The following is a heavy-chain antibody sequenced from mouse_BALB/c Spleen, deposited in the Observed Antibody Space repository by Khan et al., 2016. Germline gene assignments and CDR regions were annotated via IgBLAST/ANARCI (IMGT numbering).Heavy chain of an antibody. Sequence: EVQLQESGPDLVKPSQSLSLTCTVSGYSITSGYSRYWIRKFPGNILEWMGFIHYSGSTNYNPSLKGRISITGDTSTNQFFLQLNSVTSEDTATYDCARGDPCAYWGQGTLVTVSA. CDR1: GYSITSGYS. CDR3: ARGDPCAY. V-gene: IGHV3-1*02. D-gene: IGHD2-13*01. J-gene: IGHJ3*01. CDR2: IHYSGST.